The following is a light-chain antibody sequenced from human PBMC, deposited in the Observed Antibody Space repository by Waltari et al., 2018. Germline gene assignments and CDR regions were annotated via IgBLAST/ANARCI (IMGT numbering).Light chain of an antibody. CDR3: QQYDNWLGT. CDR2: GAS. J-gene: IGKJ1*01. V-gene: IGKV3-15*01. Sequence: EMVMTQSPATLSVFRGERATLSCRASQSIRSNLAWYQHQPGQAPRLLIYGASTRATGIPSRFSGSGSGTEFTLTISSLQSEDFAVYFCQQYDNWLGTFGQGTKVEIK. CDR1: QSIRSN.